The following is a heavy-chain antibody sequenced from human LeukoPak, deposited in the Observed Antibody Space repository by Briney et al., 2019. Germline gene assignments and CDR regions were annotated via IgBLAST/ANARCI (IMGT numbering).Heavy chain of an antibody. D-gene: IGHD3-10*01. V-gene: IGHV3-48*03. J-gene: IGHJ4*02. CDR2: ISSGGSSI. CDR3: ARETPYGSGSRGDFDY. CDR1: GFTFSSYE. Sequence: GGSLRLSCAASGFTFSSYEMSWVRQAPGKGLEWVSYISSGGSSINYADSVRGRFTISRDNAKNSLYLQMNSLRADDTAVYYCARETPYGSGSRGDFDYWDQGTLVTVSS.